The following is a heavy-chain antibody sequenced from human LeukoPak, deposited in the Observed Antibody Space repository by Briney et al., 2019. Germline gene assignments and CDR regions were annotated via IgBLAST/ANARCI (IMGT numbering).Heavy chain of an antibody. V-gene: IGHV3-23*01. CDR3: AKDLSPGTYDY. CDR1: GFTVSSNS. Sequence: PGGSLRLSCTVSGFTVSSNSWSWVRQAPGKGLEWVSSISGSGSGGSTYYADSVKGRFTISRDNSKNTLYLQMNSLRAEDTAVYYCAKDLSPGTYDYWGQGTLVTVSS. CDR2: ISGSGSGGST. J-gene: IGHJ4*02. D-gene: IGHD1-1*01.